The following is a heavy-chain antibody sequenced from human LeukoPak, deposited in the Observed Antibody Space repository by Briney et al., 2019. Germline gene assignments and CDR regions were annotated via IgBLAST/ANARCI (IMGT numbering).Heavy chain of an antibody. CDR1: GYTFTSYG. Sequence: ASVKVSCKASGYTFTSYGVSWVRQAPGQGLEWTGWISAYNGNTNYAQKLQGRVTMTTDTSTSTAYMELRSLRSDDTAVYYCARGFGPAPNVYYMDVWGKGTTVTVSS. CDR3: ARGFGPAPNVYYMDV. V-gene: IGHV1-18*01. D-gene: IGHD3-10*01. CDR2: ISAYNGNT. J-gene: IGHJ6*03.